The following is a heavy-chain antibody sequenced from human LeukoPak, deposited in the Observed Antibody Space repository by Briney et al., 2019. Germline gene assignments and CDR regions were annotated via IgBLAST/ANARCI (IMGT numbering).Heavy chain of an antibody. J-gene: IGHJ4*02. Sequence: SGPTLVNPTQTLTLTCTFCGFSLSTSGVGVCWIRQPPGKALEWLALIYWNDNKLYSPSLESRLTITKNTSNNQVMLTMTNIDPVDTATYYCAHYGDYRFLYYFDYWGQGTLVTVSP. CDR2: IYWNDNK. CDR3: AHYGDYRFLYYFDY. D-gene: IGHD4-17*01. V-gene: IGHV2-5*01. CDR1: GFSLSTSGVG.